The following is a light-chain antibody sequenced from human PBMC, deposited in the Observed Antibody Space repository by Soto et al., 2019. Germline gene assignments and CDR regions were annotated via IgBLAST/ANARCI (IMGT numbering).Light chain of an antibody. J-gene: IGKJ1*01. CDR2: AAF. V-gene: IGKV1-39*01. Sequence: DIQMTQSPSSLSASVGDRVTITCRASQSINHYLNWYQQRPGKAPKLLIYAAFSLQSGVPSRFSGSESGTDFTLTINSLQPEDFATYYCQQTYSTPQTFGQGTKVDIK. CDR3: QQTYSTPQT. CDR1: QSINHY.